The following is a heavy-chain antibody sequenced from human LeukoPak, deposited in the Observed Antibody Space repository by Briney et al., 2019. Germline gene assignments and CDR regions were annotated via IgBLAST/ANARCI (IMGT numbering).Heavy chain of an antibody. V-gene: IGHV3-30*03. CDR2: ISYDGSNE. CDR1: GFTFSSYG. J-gene: IGHJ4*02. D-gene: IGHD5-12*01. CDR3: ARGPSGYHNT. Sequence: GGSLRLSCAASGFTFSSYGMHWVRQAPGKGLEWVAVISYDGSNEYYADSVKGRFTISRDNSKNTLYLQMNSLRAEDTAVYYCARGPSGYHNTGGQGTLVTVSS.